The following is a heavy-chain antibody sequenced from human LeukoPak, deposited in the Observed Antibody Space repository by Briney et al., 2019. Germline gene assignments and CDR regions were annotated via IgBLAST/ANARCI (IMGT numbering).Heavy chain of an antibody. CDR1: GFTFSSYT. J-gene: IGHJ1*01. CDR2: ISYDGSNK. V-gene: IGHV3-30*04. Sequence: PGGSLRLSCAASGFTFSSYTIHWVRQAPGKGLEWVAVISYDGSNKYYADSVKGRFTISRDNSKNTLYLQMNSLRAEDTAVYYCAGRITMIVVGQARAEYFQHWGQGTLVTVSS. D-gene: IGHD3-22*01. CDR3: AGRITMIVVGQARAEYFQH.